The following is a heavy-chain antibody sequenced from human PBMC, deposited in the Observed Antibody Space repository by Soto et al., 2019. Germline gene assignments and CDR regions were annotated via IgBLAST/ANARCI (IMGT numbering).Heavy chain of an antibody. CDR2: IYPGDSDT. V-gene: IGHV5-51*01. CDR3: VRPSGYISSWGGPLDP. J-gene: IGHJ5*02. Sequence: LKNSCRGSEDRSTNYWIVWVRKMPGKGLEWMGIIYPGDSDTRYSPSFQGQVTISADKSISTAYLQWSSLKASDTAIYYCVRPSGYISSWGGPLDPCGQGTLVTVSS. CDR1: EDRSTNYW. D-gene: IGHD6-13*01.